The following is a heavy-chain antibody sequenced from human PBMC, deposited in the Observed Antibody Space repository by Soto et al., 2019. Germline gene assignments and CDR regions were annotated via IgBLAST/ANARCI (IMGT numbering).Heavy chain of an antibody. D-gene: IGHD5-12*01. CDR3: ARDPGHSYFDY. Sequence: VQLVESGGGLVQPGGSLRLSCAASGFTFSSYAMHWVRQAPGKGLEWVAVISYDGSNKYYADSVKGRFTISRDNSKNTLYLQMNSLRAEDTAVYYCARDPGHSYFDYWGQGTLVTVSS. V-gene: IGHV3-30-3*01. J-gene: IGHJ4*02. CDR1: GFTFSSYA. CDR2: ISYDGSNK.